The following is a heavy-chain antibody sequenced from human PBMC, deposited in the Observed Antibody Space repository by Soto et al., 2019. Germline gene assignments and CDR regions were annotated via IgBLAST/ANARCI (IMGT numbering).Heavy chain of an antibody. CDR2: MNPNSGNT. V-gene: IGHV1-8*01. Sequence: AASVKVSCKASGYTFTSYDINWVRQATGQGLEWMGWMNPNSGNTGYAQKFQGRVTMTRNTSISTAYMELSSLRSEDTAVYYCASRYGFGQADYYYYGMDVWDQGTTVTVSS. J-gene: IGHJ6*02. CDR1: GYTFTSYD. CDR3: ASRYGFGQADYYYYGMDV. D-gene: IGHD3-3*01.